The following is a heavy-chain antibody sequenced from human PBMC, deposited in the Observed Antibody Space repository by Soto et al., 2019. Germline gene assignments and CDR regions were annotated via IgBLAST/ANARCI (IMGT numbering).Heavy chain of an antibody. CDR1: GFTFSSYA. CDR3: AKPSHPYYGDFDY. V-gene: IGHV3-23*01. CDR2: ISGSGGTT. Sequence: GGSLRLSCAASGFTFSSYAMSWVRQAPGKGLEWVSYISGSGGTTYYADSAKGRFTISRDNSKNTLYLQMNSLRAEDTAVYYCAKPSHPYYGDFDYWGQGTLVTVSS. J-gene: IGHJ4*02. D-gene: IGHD4-17*01.